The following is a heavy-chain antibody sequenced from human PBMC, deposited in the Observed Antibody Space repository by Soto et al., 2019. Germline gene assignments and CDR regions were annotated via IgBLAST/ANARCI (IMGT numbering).Heavy chain of an antibody. CDR3: ARSGYYYDSSGYYYYFDY. Sequence: QVQLVQSGAEVKKPGSSVKVSCKASGGTFSSYAISWVRQAPGQGLEWMGGIIPIFGTANYAQKFQGRVTITADESTSTAYMELSSLRSDDTAVYYCARSGYYYDSSGYYYYFDYWGQGTLVTVSS. J-gene: IGHJ4*02. CDR2: IIPIFGTA. CDR1: GGTFSSYA. D-gene: IGHD3-22*01. V-gene: IGHV1-69*01.